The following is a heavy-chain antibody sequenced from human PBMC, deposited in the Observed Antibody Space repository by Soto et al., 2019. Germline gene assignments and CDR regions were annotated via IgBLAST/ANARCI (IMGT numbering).Heavy chain of an antibody. J-gene: IGHJ6*02. D-gene: IGHD4-17*01. CDR2: ISYDGSNK. Sequence: PGGSLRLSCAASGFTFSSYAMHWVRQAPGKGLEWVAVISYDGSNKYYADSVKGRFTSSWDISKNTLFLQLTSLGAEDAVWYYDARGSRIGYGESGPYYYGMDVWGQGTTVTVS. V-gene: IGHV3-30-3*01. CDR3: ARGSRIGYGESGPYYYGMDV. CDR1: GFTFSSYA.